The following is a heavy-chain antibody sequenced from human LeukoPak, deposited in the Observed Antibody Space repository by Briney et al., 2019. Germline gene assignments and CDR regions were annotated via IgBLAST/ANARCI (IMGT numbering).Heavy chain of an antibody. D-gene: IGHD5-18*01. Sequence: PGGSLRLSCAASGFTFSSHAMRWVRQTPGKGLEWVSAISGSGTGTYYADSVKGRFTVSRDNSKNTVYLQMNSLRAEDTAICFCARPFYRYATGYSFGMDVWGQGTTVTVSS. V-gene: IGHV3-23*01. CDR1: GFTFSSHA. CDR2: ISGSGTGT. CDR3: ARPFYRYATGYSFGMDV. J-gene: IGHJ6*02.